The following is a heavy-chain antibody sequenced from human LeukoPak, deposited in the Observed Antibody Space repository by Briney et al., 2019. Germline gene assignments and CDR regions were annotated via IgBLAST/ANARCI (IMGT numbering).Heavy chain of an antibody. D-gene: IGHD6-13*01. CDR3: ARGIGAAGTARFDP. Sequence: PSETLSLTCTVSGGSISSYYRSWIRQPPGKGLEWIGYIYYSGSTNYNPSLKSRVTISVDTSKNQFSLKLSSVTAADTAVYYCARGIGAAGTARFDPWGQGTLVTVSS. CDR1: GGSISSYY. J-gene: IGHJ5*02. V-gene: IGHV4-59*08. CDR2: IYYSGST.